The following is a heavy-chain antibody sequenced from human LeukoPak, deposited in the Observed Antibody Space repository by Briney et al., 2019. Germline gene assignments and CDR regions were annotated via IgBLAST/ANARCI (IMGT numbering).Heavy chain of an antibody. CDR2: IYYSGST. CDR3: ARIVAIVGARRALAFDI. J-gene: IGHJ3*02. Sequence: SETPSLTCTVSGGSISSSSYYWGWIRQPPGKGLEWIGSIYYSGSTYYNPSLKSRVTISVDTSKNQFSLKLSSVTAADTAVYYCARIVAIVGARRALAFDIWGQGTMVTVSS. V-gene: IGHV4-39*01. CDR1: GGSISSSSYY. D-gene: IGHD1-26*01.